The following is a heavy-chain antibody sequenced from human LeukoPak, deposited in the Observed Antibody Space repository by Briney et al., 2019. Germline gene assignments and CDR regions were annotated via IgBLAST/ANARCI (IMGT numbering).Heavy chain of an antibody. J-gene: IGHJ4*02. CDR1: GFTFSSYW. CDR2: INSDGSST. CDR3: ALYYDFWSGYDY. V-gene: IGHV3-74*01. Sequence: GGSLRLSCAASGFTFSSYWMHWVRQAPGKGLVWVSRINSDGSSTSYADSVKGRFTISRDNAKNTLYLQMNSLIAEDTAVYYCALYYDFWSGYDYWGQGTLVTVSS. D-gene: IGHD3-3*01.